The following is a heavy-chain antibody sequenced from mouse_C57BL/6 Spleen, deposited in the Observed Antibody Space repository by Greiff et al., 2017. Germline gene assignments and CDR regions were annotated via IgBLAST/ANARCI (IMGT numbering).Heavy chain of an antibody. J-gene: IGHJ3*01. CDR2: INYDGSST. D-gene: IGHD1-3*01. V-gene: IGHV5-16*01. Sequence: EVQLVESEGGLVQPGSSMKLSCTASGFTFSDYYMAWVRQVPEKGLEWVANINYDGSSTYYLDSLKSRFIISRDNAKNILYLQMSSLKSEDTATYYCARGVGAWFAYWVQGTLVTVSA. CDR1: GFTFSDYY. CDR3: ARGVGAWFAY.